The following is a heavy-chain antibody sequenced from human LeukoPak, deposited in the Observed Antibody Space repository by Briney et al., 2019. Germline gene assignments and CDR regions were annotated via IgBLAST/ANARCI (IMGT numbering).Heavy chain of an antibody. D-gene: IGHD3-9*01. Sequence: ASVKVSCKASGYTFTSYDINWVRQATGQGLEWMGWMNPNSGNTGYAQKFQGRVTMTRNTTISTAYMELSSLRSEDTAVYYCARNKDYDILVNYFDPWGQGTLVTVSS. CDR2: MNPNSGNT. V-gene: IGHV1-8*01. CDR3: ARNKDYDILVNYFDP. CDR1: GYTFTSYD. J-gene: IGHJ5*02.